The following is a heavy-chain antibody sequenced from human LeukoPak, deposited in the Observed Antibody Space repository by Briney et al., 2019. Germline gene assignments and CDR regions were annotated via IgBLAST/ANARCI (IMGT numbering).Heavy chain of an antibody. CDR1: GYSISSGYY. V-gene: IGHV4-38-2*02. J-gene: IGHJ4*02. CDR3: ARLRFFDY. Sequence: SETLSLTCTVYGYSISSGYYWGWIRQPPGKGLEWIGEINHSGSTNYNPSLKSRVTISVDTSKNQFSLKLSSVTAADTAVYYCARLRFFDYWGQGTLVTVSS. CDR2: INHSGST.